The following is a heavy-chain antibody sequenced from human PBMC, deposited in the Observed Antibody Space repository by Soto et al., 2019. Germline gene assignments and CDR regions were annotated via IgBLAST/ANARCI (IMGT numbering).Heavy chain of an antibody. CDR2: TRNKANSYTT. D-gene: IGHD2-15*01. CDR1: GFTFSDHY. J-gene: IGHJ2*01. Sequence: EVQLVESGGGVVQPGGSLRLSCAASGFTFSDHYMDWVRQAPGKGLEWVGRTRNKANSYTTEYAASVKGRFTISRDDSKNSLYLQMNSLKTEDTAVYYCARVGRYCSGGSCYSDWYFDLWGRGTLVTVSS. V-gene: IGHV3-72*01. CDR3: ARVGRYCSGGSCYSDWYFDL.